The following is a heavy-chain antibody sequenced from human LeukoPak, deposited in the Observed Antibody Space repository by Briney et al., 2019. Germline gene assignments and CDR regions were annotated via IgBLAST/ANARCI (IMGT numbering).Heavy chain of an antibody. Sequence: GESLKISCKDSGYIFTTYWIAWVRQMPGKGPEWMGIIYPSDSDTRYSPSFQGQVTTSADKSITTAYLQWSSLKASDTAMYYCATITSNAFHTWGQGTIVTVSS. V-gene: IGHV5-51*01. J-gene: IGHJ3*02. CDR2: IYPSDSDT. D-gene: IGHD1-20*01. CDR3: ATITSNAFHT. CDR1: GYIFTTYW.